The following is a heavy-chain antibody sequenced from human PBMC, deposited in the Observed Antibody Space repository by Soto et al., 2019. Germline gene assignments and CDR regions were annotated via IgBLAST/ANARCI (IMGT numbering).Heavy chain of an antibody. Sequence: QVQLQESGPGLVKPSQTLSLTCTVSGDSISSGDYYWSWIRQPPGKGLEWIGYIYYRGSTYYNPSLKSRVTISVDTSKNQFSLKLSSVTAADTAVYYCARGDYYDSSGYFPGGMDVWGQGTTVTVSS. D-gene: IGHD3-22*01. V-gene: IGHV4-30-4*01. CDR2: IYYRGST. J-gene: IGHJ6*02. CDR3: ARGDYYDSSGYFPGGMDV. CDR1: GDSISSGDYY.